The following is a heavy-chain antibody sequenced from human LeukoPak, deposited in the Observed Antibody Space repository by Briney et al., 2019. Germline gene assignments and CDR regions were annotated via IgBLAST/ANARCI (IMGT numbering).Heavy chain of an antibody. D-gene: IGHD3-10*01. CDR3: ARDGEYGTGSYYRGSFDY. Sequence: GASVKVSCKASGYTFTDYYIHWVRQAPGQGLEWMGWISPKSGGTKYVRKFQGRVTMTRDTSISTAYMELSRLRSDDTAVYYCARDGEYGTGSYYRGSFDYWGQGILVTVSS. CDR1: GYTFTDYY. V-gene: IGHV1-2*02. CDR2: ISPKSGGT. J-gene: IGHJ4*02.